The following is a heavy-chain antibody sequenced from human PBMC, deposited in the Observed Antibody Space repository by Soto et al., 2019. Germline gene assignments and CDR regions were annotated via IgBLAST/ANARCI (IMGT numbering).Heavy chain of an antibody. J-gene: IGHJ4*02. CDR1: GFTFTNVA. CDR3: AKLYWNPRYFDY. V-gene: IGHV3-23*01. D-gene: IGHD1-1*01. CDR2: ITGGGGST. Sequence: GGSLRLSCVASGFTFTNVAMTWVRQAPGKGLEWVSSITGGGGSTDYADSVKGRFTISRDKSKSTLYLQMNNLRADDTAIYDCAKLYWNPRYFDYWGQGARVTVSS.